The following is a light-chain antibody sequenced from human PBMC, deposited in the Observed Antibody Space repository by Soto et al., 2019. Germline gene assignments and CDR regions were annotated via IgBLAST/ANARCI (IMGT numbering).Light chain of an antibody. V-gene: IGLV2-11*01. J-gene: IGLJ2*01. CDR1: SSDVGTYNY. Sequence: QSVLTQPRSVSGSPGQSVTISCTGTSSDVGTYNYVSWFQQYPGKAPKVMISDVSKRPSGVPDRFSGSKSGNTSSLTISGRQDEDDADYYCCSYAGSYTLLFGGGTQLTVL. CDR2: DVS. CDR3: CSYAGSYTLL.